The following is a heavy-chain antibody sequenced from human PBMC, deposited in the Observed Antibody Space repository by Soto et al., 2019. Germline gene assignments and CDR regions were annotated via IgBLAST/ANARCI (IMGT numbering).Heavy chain of an antibody. CDR2: INPSGGST. D-gene: IGHD4-17*01. CDR3: ARETTVVTPRDY. CDR1: GYTFTSYY. V-gene: IGHV1-46*01. Sequence: QVQLVQSGAEVKKPGASVKVSCKASGYTFTSYYMHLVRQAPGQGLEWMGIINPSGGSTSYAQKFKGSVIMNRDTSTSTVYMELSSLRSAATAVYYCARETTVVTPRDYCGQGSLVTVSS. J-gene: IGHJ4*02.